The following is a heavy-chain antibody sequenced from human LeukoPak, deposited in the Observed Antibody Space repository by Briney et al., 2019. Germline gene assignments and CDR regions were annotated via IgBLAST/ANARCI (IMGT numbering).Heavy chain of an antibody. CDR3: ARQDDYYYYMDV. J-gene: IGHJ6*03. Sequence: SETLSLTCSVSGGSISGYYWSWIRQPPGKGLEWIAYIYYSGTTNYNPSLKSRVTISVDASNNPFSLRLSSVTAADTAVYYCARQDDYYYYMDVWGKGTTVTVSS. CDR2: IYYSGTT. V-gene: IGHV4-59*08. CDR1: GGSISGYY.